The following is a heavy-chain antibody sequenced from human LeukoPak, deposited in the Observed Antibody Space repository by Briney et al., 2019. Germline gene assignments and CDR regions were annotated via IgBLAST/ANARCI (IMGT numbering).Heavy chain of an antibody. D-gene: IGHD3-3*01. CDR2: ISANNGNT. J-gene: IGHJ4*02. Sequence: ASVKVSCKASGYIPNNYGISWVRQAPGQGLEWMGWISANNGNTNYAQKPQGRVTMTTDTSTNTAYMELRSLRSDDTAVYYCARVSRILEWLVSYYFDYWGQGTLVTVSS. V-gene: IGHV1-18*01. CDR3: ARVSRILEWLVSYYFDY. CDR1: GYIPNNYG.